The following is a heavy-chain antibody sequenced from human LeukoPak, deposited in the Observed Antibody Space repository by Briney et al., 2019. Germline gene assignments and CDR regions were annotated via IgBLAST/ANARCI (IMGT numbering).Heavy chain of an antibody. CDR2: INPSGGST. CDR3: AGEVIAVAGTIRSDFDY. D-gene: IGHD6-19*01. Sequence: ASVKVSCKASGYTFTSYGISWVRQAPGQGLEWMGIINPSGGSTSYAQKFQGRVTMTRDTSTSTVYMELSSLRSEDTAVYYCAGEVIAVAGTIRSDFDYWGQGTLVTVSS. CDR1: GYTFTSYG. V-gene: IGHV1-46*01. J-gene: IGHJ4*02.